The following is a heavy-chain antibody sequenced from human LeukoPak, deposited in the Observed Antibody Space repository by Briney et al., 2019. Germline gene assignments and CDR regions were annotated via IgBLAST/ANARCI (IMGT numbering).Heavy chain of an antibody. Sequence: ASVKVSCKASGYTFTGYYMHWVRQAPGQGLEWMGWINPNSGGTNYAQKFQGRVTMTRDTPISTAYMELSRLRSDDTAVYYCARDPIAVAGIPFDYWGQGTLVTVSS. V-gene: IGHV1-2*02. CDR3: ARDPIAVAGIPFDY. J-gene: IGHJ4*02. CDR1: GYTFTGYY. D-gene: IGHD6-19*01. CDR2: INPNSGGT.